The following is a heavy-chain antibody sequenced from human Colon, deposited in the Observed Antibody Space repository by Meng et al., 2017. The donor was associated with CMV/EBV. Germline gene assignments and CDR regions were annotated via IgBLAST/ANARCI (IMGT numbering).Heavy chain of an antibody. CDR3: ARDFRPFWSSYYDKFDP. D-gene: IGHD3-16*01. J-gene: IGHJ5*02. CDR2: IQFTGIT. Sequence: LRLSCTVSGDSVRSHYWSWIRQPPGKGLEWIGYIQFTGITYYNPSLKSRVTISIDTSNNQFSLKLNSVTAADTAVYYCARDFRPFWSSYYDKFDPWGQGTLVTVSS. V-gene: IGHV4-30-4*08. CDR1: GDSVRSHY.